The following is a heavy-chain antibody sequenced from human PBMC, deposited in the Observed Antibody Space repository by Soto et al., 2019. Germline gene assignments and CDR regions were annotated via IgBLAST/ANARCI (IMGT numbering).Heavy chain of an antibody. CDR3: ATHCSSTSCYASVRAFDI. CDR1: GGTFSSYT. V-gene: IGHV1-69*02. Sequence: ASVKVSCKASGGTFSSYTISWVRQAPGQGLEWMGRIIPILGIANYAQKFQGRVTITADKSTRTAYMELSSLRSEDTAVYYCATHCSSTSCYASVRAFDIWGQGTMVTVSS. D-gene: IGHD2-2*01. J-gene: IGHJ3*02. CDR2: IIPILGIA.